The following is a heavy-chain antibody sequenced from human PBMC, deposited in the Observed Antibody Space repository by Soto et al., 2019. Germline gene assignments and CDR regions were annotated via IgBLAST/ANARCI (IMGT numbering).Heavy chain of an antibody. J-gene: IGHJ6*02. CDR1: GGSVSSGSYY. V-gene: IGHV4-61*01. CDR2: IYYSGST. Sequence: PSETLSLTCTVSGGSVSSGSYYWSWIRQPPGKGLEWIGYIYYSGSTNYNPSLKSRVTISVDTSKNQFSLKLSSVTAADTAVYYCARDYPPISYYCMDVWGQGTTVTVSS. CDR3: ARDYPPISYYCMDV. D-gene: IGHD2-2*02.